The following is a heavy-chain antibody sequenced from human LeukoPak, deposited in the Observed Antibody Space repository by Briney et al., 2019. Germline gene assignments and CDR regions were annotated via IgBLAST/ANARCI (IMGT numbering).Heavy chain of an antibody. CDR2: IYYSGST. D-gene: IGHD3-22*01. CDR1: GGSISSYY. J-gene: IGHJ4*02. Sequence: SETLSLTCTVSGGSISSYYWSWIRQPPVKGLEWIGYIYYSGSTNYNPSLKSRVTISVGTSKNQFSLKLSSVTAADTAVYYCARSYYDSSGYYYGYWGQGTLVTVSS. V-gene: IGHV4-59*01. CDR3: ARSYYDSSGYYYGY.